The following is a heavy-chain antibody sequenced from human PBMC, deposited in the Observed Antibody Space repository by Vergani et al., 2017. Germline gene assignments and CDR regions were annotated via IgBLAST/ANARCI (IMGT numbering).Heavy chain of an antibody. CDR3: ARTWVAHDAFDI. Sequence: QVQLQESGPGLVKPSETLSLTCTVSGGSISSYYWSWIRQPPGKGLEWIGYIYYSGSTNYNPSLKSRVTISVDTSKNQFSLKLSSVTAADTAVYYCARTWVAHDAFDIWGQGTMVTVSS. J-gene: IGHJ3*02. CDR1: GGSISSYY. D-gene: IGHD2-15*01. CDR2: IYYSGST. V-gene: IGHV4-59*01.